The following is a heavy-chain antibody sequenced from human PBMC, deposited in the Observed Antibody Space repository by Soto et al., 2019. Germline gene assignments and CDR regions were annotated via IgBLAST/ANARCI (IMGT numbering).Heavy chain of an antibody. CDR1: GGSISSGGYY. V-gene: IGHV4-31*03. CDR2: IYYSGST. Sequence: SETLSLTCTVSGGSISSGGYYWSWIRQHPGKGLEWIGYIYYSGSTYYNPSLKSRVTISVDTSKNQFSLKLSSVTAADTAVYYCARYRLDYGDLNLFDPWGQGTLVTVSS. D-gene: IGHD4-17*01. CDR3: ARYRLDYGDLNLFDP. J-gene: IGHJ5*02.